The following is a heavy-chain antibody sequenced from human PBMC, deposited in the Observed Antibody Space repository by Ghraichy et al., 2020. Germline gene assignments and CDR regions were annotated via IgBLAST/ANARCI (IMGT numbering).Heavy chain of an antibody. CDR2: ISYDGSNK. CDR1: GFTFSSYA. D-gene: IGHD2-15*01. CDR3: ARGKDIVVVVAATPHFDY. V-gene: IGHV3-30-3*01. Sequence: GGSLRLSCAASGFTFSSYAMHWVRQAPGKGLEWVAVISYDGSNKYYADSVKGRFTISRDNSKNTLYLQMNSLRAEDTAVYYCARGKDIVVVVAATPHFDYWGQGTLVTVSS. J-gene: IGHJ4*02.